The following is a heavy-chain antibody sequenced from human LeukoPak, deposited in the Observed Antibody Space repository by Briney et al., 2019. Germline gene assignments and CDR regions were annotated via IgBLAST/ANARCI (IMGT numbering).Heavy chain of an antibody. D-gene: IGHD3/OR15-3a*01. CDR1: GGSFSGYY. Sequence: SETLSLTCAVYGGSFSGYYWSWIRQPPGKGLEWIGEINHSGSTNYNPSLKSRVTVSVDTSKNQFSLKLSSVTAADTAVYHCARASPLGLNWFDPWGQGTLVTVSS. J-gene: IGHJ5*02. CDR3: ARASPLGLNWFDP. CDR2: INHSGST. V-gene: IGHV4-34*01.